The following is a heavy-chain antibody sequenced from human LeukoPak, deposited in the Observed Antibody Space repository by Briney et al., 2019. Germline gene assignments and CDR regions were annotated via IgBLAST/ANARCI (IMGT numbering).Heavy chain of an antibody. CDR3: ARTTYYDFWSGYGAFDI. CDR1: GYTFTSYD. CDR2: MNPNSGNT. J-gene: IGHJ3*02. Sequence: GASVKVSCKASGYTFTSYDINWVRQATGQGLEWMGWMNPNSGNTGYAQKFQGRVTMTRNTSISTAYMELSSLRSDDTAVYYCARTTYYDFWSGYGAFDIWGQGTMVTVSS. V-gene: IGHV1-8*01. D-gene: IGHD3-3*01.